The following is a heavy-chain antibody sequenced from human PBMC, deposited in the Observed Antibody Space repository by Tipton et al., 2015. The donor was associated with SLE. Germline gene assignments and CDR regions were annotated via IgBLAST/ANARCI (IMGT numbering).Heavy chain of an antibody. D-gene: IGHD6-13*01. Sequence: LRLSCTVSGGSISSYYWSWIRQPPGKGLEWIGYIYYSGSTNYNPSLKSRVTISVDTSKNQFSLKLSSVTAADTAVYYCARSQFAAAQNRAADYWGQGTLVTVSS. V-gene: IGHV4-59*01. CDR1: GGSISSYY. CDR2: IYYSGST. J-gene: IGHJ4*02. CDR3: ARSQFAAAQNRAADY.